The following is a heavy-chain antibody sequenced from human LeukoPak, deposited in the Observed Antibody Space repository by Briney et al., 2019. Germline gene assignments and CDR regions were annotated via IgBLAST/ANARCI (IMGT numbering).Heavy chain of an antibody. CDR3: ARWVGAAGFDY. Sequence: GGSLRLSCAVSGFIFGNYAMHWVRQAPGKGLEWVAVIWYDGSNKYYADSVKGRFSISRDNSKNTLYLQMNSLRAEDTAVYYCARWVGAAGFDYWGQGTLVTVSS. J-gene: IGHJ4*02. D-gene: IGHD2-15*01. CDR1: GFIFGNYA. CDR2: IWYDGSNK. V-gene: IGHV3-33*08.